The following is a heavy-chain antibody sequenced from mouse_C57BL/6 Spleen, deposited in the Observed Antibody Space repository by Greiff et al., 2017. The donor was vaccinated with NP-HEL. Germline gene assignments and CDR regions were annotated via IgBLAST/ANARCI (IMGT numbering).Heavy chain of an antibody. Sequence: VQLQQSGAELVKPGASVKLSCKASGYTFTSYWMQWVKQRPGQGLEWIGEIDPSDSYTNYNQKFKGKATLTVDTSSSTAYMQLSSLTSEDSAVYYCARRTTVEGDWYFDVWGTGTTVTVSS. CDR1: GYTFTSYW. D-gene: IGHD1-1*01. J-gene: IGHJ1*03. V-gene: IGHV1-50*01. CDR2: IDPSDSYT. CDR3: ARRTTVEGDWYFDV.